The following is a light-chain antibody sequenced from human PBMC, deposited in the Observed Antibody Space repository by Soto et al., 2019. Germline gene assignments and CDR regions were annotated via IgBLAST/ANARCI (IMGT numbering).Light chain of an antibody. Sequence: QSALTQPASVSGSPGQSITISCTGTSSDVGGYNYVSWYQQHPGKAPKLMIYDVSNRPSGVSNRFSGSKSGNTASLTISGLRAEDEADYYCSSYTSSSTLVVFGGGTKLTV. CDR1: SSDVGGYNY. CDR3: SSYTSSSTLVV. CDR2: DVS. V-gene: IGLV2-14*01. J-gene: IGLJ2*01.